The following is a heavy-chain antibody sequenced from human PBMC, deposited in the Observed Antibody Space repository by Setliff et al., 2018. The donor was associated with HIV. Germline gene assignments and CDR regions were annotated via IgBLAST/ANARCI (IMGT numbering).Heavy chain of an antibody. Sequence: SETLSLTCSVSGGSISTYHWSWIRQPPGKGLEWIGYIYKSGSTNYSPSLKSRVTISPGTSKNQFSLKLTSVTAADTAVYYCARLSDTAMASFDSWGQGSLVTVSS. CDR2: IYKSGST. CDR3: ARLSDTAMASFDS. J-gene: IGHJ4*02. D-gene: IGHD5-18*01. CDR1: GGSISTYH. V-gene: IGHV4-59*08.